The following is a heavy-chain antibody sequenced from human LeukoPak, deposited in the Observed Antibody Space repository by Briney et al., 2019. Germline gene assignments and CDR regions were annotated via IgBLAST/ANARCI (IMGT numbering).Heavy chain of an antibody. Sequence: SETLSLTCTVSGGSINSYYWSWIRQPPGKGLEWIGYIYYSGSTNYNPSLKSRVTISVDTSKNQFSLKLSSVTAADTAVYYCARGVPAAPYYYYYMDVWGKGTTVTVSS. CDR3: ARGVPAAPYYYYYMDV. CDR2: IYYSGST. J-gene: IGHJ6*03. CDR1: GGSINSYY. D-gene: IGHD2-2*01. V-gene: IGHV4-59*01.